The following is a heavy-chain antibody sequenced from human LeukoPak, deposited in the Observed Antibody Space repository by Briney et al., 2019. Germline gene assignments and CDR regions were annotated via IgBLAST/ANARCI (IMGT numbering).Heavy chain of an antibody. Sequence: PSETLSLTCTVSGGSISSSDYYWGWIRQPPGKGLEWIGRIYFGGSTYYNPTLKSRVTVSVDTSMNQFSLKLSFVTIADTAVYYCARALGYCSGGSCTRGYNWFDPWGQGTLVTVSS. CDR2: IYFGGST. J-gene: IGHJ5*02. V-gene: IGHV4-39*01. D-gene: IGHD2-15*01. CDR3: ARALGYCSGGSCTRGYNWFDP. CDR1: GGSISSSDYY.